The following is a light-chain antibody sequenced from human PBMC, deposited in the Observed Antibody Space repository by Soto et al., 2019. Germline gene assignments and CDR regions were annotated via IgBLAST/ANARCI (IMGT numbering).Light chain of an antibody. CDR2: DVA. V-gene: IGLV2-14*03. Sequence: TGTSSDVGGSNFVSWYQQHPGKPPKLIIYDVATRPSGVSNRFSGSKSCSTASLIISRLQTEDEADYYCVSFTSSTTYVFGSGTKVTVI. J-gene: IGLJ1*01. CDR3: VSFTSSTTYV. CDR1: SSDVGGSNF.